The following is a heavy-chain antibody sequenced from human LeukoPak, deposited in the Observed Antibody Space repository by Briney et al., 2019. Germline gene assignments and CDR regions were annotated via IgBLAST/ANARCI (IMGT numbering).Heavy chain of an antibody. CDR1: GFTFSSYA. J-gene: IGHJ4*02. CDR3: AKHTEYNWNDGSGREFDY. Sequence: GGSLRLSCAASGFTFSSYAMTWVRQAPGKGLEWVSGISGGGESTYHADSVKGRFTISRDNSENTLYLQMNSLRAEDTAVYYCAKHTEYNWNDGSGREFDYWGQGTLVTVSS. CDR2: ISGGGEST. D-gene: IGHD1-1*01. V-gene: IGHV3-23*01.